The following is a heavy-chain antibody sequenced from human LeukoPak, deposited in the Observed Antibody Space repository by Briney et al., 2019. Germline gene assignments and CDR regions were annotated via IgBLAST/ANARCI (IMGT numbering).Heavy chain of an antibody. Sequence: PGGSLRLSCAASGFTFSSYEMNWVRQAPGKGLEWVSYISSSGSTIYYADSVKGRFTISRDNAKNSLYLQMNSLRAEDTAVYYCARDLFLEWQPQDRYFDYWGQGTLVTVSS. V-gene: IGHV3-48*03. CDR2: ISSSGSTI. J-gene: IGHJ4*02. CDR3: ARDLFLEWQPQDRYFDY. CDR1: GFTFSSYE. D-gene: IGHD3-3*01.